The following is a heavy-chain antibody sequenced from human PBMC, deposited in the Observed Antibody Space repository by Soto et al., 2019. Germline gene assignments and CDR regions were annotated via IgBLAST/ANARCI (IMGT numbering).Heavy chain of an antibody. CDR1: GVTVRSNY. V-gene: IGHV3-53*01. CDR2: IYSGGTT. Sequence: VQLVESAGGLLQPGGSLRLFCAPSGVTVRSNYMSWVRQAPGKGLEWVSVIYSGGTTYYADSVKGRFTISRDISKNTVYLQMNSLRAEDTAVYYCARGPMTQALDIWGQGTMVTVSS. CDR3: ARGPMTQALDI. J-gene: IGHJ3*02.